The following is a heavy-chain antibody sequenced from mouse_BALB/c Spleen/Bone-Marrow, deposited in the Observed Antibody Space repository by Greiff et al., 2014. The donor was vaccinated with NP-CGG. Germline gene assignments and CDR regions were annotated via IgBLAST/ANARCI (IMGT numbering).Heavy chain of an antibody. V-gene: IGHV5-6*02. D-gene: IGHD2-14*01. J-gene: IGHJ4*01. CDR1: GFTFSTYG. Sequence: EVKLVESGGDLVKPGGSLKLSCAASGFTFSTYGMSWVRQTPDKRLEWVATINSGGSYTYYPDSVKGRFTFSRDNAKNTLYLQXXXXKSEDTAMYYCTRRGRYDERTGMDYWGHGTSVTVSS. CDR3: TRRGRYDERTGMDY. CDR2: INSGGSYT.